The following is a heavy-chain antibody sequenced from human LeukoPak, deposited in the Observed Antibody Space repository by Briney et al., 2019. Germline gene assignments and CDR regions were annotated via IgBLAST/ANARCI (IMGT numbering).Heavy chain of an antibody. J-gene: IGHJ6*02. V-gene: IGHV4-59*08. CDR1: GGSISSYY. CDR3: ARHVHYYYYGMDV. Sequence: SETLSLTCTVSGGSISSYYWSWIRQPPEKGLEWIGYIYYSGSTSGSTNYNPSLKSRVTISVDTSKNQFSLKLSSVTAADTAVYYCARHVHYYYYGMDVWGQGTTVTVSS. CDR2: IYYSGSTSGST.